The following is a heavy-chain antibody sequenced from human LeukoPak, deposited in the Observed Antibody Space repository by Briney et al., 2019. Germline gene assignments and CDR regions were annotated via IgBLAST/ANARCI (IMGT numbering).Heavy chain of an antibody. Sequence: PGGSLRLSCAASGFTFSSYGMHWVRQAPGKGLGWVAVIWYDGSNKYYADSVKGRFTISRDNSKNTLYLQMNSLRAEDTAVYYCAVPIAGSVWWPGTLGYWGQGTLVTVSS. CDR1: GFTFSSYG. J-gene: IGHJ4*02. CDR3: AVPIAGSVWWPGTLGY. V-gene: IGHV3-33*01. D-gene: IGHD1-14*01. CDR2: IWYDGSNK.